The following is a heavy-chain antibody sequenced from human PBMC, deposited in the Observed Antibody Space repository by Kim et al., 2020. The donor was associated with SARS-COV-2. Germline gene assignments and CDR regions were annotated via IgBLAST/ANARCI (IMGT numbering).Heavy chain of an antibody. Sequence: TFRCRVTITADNATSPAYMELSSLRSEDTAVYYCARRLHVQSSSSSPFDYWGQGTLVTVSS. V-gene: IGHV1-69*02. J-gene: IGHJ4*02. CDR3: ARRLHVQSSSSSPFDY. D-gene: IGHD6-6*01.